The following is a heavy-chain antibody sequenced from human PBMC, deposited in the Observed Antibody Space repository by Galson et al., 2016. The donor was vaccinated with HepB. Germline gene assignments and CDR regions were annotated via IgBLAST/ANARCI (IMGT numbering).Heavy chain of an antibody. CDR2: IWHDGSEE. J-gene: IGHJ3*02. Sequence: SLRLSCAASGFTFSRYGMHWIREAPGKGLEWLALIWHDGSEEYYADSVKGRFTISRDNSKTTLYLQMNSLRAEDTAVYYCARDTTYYGPGTYFDAYDIWGQGTMVTVSS. D-gene: IGHD3-10*01. CDR1: GFTFSRYG. CDR3: ARDTTYYGPGTYFDAYDI. V-gene: IGHV3-33*01.